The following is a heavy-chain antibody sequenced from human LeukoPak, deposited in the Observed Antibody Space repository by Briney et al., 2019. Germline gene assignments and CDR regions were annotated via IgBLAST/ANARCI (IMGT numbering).Heavy chain of an antibody. CDR1: GGSISSYY. V-gene: IGHV4-59*01. Sequence: SETLSLTRTVSGGSISSYYWSWIRQPPGKGLEWIGYIYYSGSTNYNPSLKSRVTISVDTSKNQFSLKLSSVTAADTAVYYCARDQTNSYGIDYWGQGTLVTVSS. CDR3: ARDQTNSYGIDY. J-gene: IGHJ4*02. D-gene: IGHD5-18*01. CDR2: IYYSGST.